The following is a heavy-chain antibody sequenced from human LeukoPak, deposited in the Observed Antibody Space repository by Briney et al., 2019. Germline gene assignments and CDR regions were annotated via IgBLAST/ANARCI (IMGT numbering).Heavy chain of an antibody. V-gene: IGHV3-66*01. CDR3: ARDLLEWYFDY. D-gene: IGHD3-3*01. Sequence: SGVSLRLSCAASGLTVSSTYMSWVRQSQGKGLEWISVIYSGGSTYYADSVKGRFTISRDNSKNTLYLQMNSLRAEDTAVYYCARDLLEWYFDYWGQGTLVTVSS. CDR1: GLTVSSTY. CDR2: IYSGGST. J-gene: IGHJ4*02.